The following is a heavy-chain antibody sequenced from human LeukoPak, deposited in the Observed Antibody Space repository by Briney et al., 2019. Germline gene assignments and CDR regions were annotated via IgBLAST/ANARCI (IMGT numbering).Heavy chain of an antibody. CDR3: ARGSRSSSWGGGAFDI. CDR1: GFTFSKFP. Sequence: GGSLRLSCAASGFTFSKFPMGWVRQAPGKGLEWVAVISDDGVNKYFAESVKGRFTISRDNSKKTLYLQMNSLRVEDTAIYYCARGSRSSSWGGGAFDIWGQGTAVTVSS. J-gene: IGHJ3*02. D-gene: IGHD6-6*01. V-gene: IGHV3-30-3*01. CDR2: ISDDGVNK.